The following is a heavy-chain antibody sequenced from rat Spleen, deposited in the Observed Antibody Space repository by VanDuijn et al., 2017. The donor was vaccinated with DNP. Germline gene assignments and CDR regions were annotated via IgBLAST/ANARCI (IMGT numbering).Heavy chain of an antibody. Sequence: EVQLVESGGGLVQPGGSLKLSCAVSGFTFSNYGMAWVRQAPTKGLEWVASISTGGGSTYYRDSVKGRFTISRDNAKSTLYLQMDSLRSEDTATYYCTTDGYNYFDYWGQGVMVTVSS. V-gene: IGHV5-27*01. D-gene: IGHD1-5*01. CDR1: GFTFSNYG. CDR3: TTDGYNYFDY. CDR2: ISTGGGST. J-gene: IGHJ2*01.